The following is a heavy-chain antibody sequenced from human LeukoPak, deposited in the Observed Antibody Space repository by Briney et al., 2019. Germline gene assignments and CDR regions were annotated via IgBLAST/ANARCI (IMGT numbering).Heavy chain of an antibody. Sequence: GGSLRLSCVLSGLTFSNYWMTWVRQAPGKGLEWVANIKDDGRDKNYVASVKGRFTISRDNAKNSVYLQMNSLRAEDTAVYYCARDNYRVFDYWGQGTLVTVSS. CDR3: ARDNYRVFDY. V-gene: IGHV3-7*01. CDR2: IKDDGRDK. J-gene: IGHJ4*02. D-gene: IGHD1-1*01. CDR1: GLTFSNYW.